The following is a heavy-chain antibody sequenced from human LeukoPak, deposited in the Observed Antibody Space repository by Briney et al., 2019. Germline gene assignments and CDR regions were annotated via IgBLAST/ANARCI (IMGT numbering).Heavy chain of an antibody. Sequence: GGSLRLSCAASGFTFSAYGMHWVRQAPGKGPEWVAVIWYDGSNKYYADSVKGRFTISRDNSKNTLYLQMNRLRAEDTAVYYCARDWGEGFFSMAFDIWGQRTMVTVSS. J-gene: IGHJ3*02. D-gene: IGHD3-16*01. CDR3: ARDWGEGFFSMAFDI. CDR2: IWYDGSNK. V-gene: IGHV3-33*01. CDR1: GFTFSAYG.